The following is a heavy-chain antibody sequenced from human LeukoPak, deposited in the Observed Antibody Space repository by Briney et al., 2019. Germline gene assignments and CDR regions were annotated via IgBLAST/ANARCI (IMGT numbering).Heavy chain of an antibody. CDR1: GFTFSSYG. J-gene: IGHJ4*02. CDR3: ARGYNWNGRFDY. Sequence: PGGSLRLSCAASGFTFSSYGMHWVRQAPGKGLEWVAVIWYDGSNKYYADSVKGRFTISRDNSKNTLYLQMNSLRAEDTAVYYCARGYNWNGRFDYWGQGTLVTVSS. D-gene: IGHD1-1*01. CDR2: IWYDGSNK. V-gene: IGHV3-33*01.